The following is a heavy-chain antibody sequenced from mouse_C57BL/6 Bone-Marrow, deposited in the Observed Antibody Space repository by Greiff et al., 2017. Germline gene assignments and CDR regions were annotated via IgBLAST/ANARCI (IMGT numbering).Heavy chain of an antibody. CDR1: GYTFTSYW. CDR2: IDPADSYT. CDR3: ARLGLYAPYWYFGV. D-gene: IGHD2-12*01. V-gene: IGHV1-50*01. Sequence: QVQLQQPGAELVKPGASVKLSCKASGYTFTSYWMQWVKQRPGQGLEWIGEIDPADSYTNYNQKFKGQATLTVDPSSSTAYMQLSSLTSADSAVYYCARLGLYAPYWYFGVWGTGTTVTVSA. J-gene: IGHJ1*03.